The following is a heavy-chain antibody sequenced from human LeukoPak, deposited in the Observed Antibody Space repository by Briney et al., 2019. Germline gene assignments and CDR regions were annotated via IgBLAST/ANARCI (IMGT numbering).Heavy chain of an antibody. V-gene: IGHV1-24*01. CDR3: ATVSTGAR. CDR2: FDHADGET. D-gene: IGHD4-17*01. Sequence: SVKVPCKVSGYTLTELSMHWVRQAPRKGLAWMGGFDHADGETIYAQKFQGRVTITEDTSTDTAYMELSSLRSEDTAVYYCATVSTGARWGQGTLVTVSS. CDR1: GYTLTELS. J-gene: IGHJ4*02.